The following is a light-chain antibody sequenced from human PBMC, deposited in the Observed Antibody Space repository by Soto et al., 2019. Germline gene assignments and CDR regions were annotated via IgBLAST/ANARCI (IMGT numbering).Light chain of an antibody. Sequence: QSVLTQPPSASGTPGQRVTISCSGSSSNIRSHAVNWYQQVPGTAPKLLIYNNNQRPSGVPDRFSGSKSGTSASLAISGLQSEDEADYYCASWDDRLNGPVFGGGTKLTVL. V-gene: IGLV1-44*01. CDR2: NNN. CDR3: ASWDDRLNGPV. J-gene: IGLJ3*02. CDR1: SSNIRSHA.